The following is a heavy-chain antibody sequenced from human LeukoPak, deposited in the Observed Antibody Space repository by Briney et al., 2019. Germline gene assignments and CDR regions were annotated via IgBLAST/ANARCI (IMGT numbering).Heavy chain of an antibody. D-gene: IGHD1-1*01. CDR3: ARGQLGGSSGREVDY. CDR2: ISTDSKTI. J-gene: IGHJ4*02. Sequence: GGSLRLSCAASGFTFSTYSMHWVRPAPGKGVEWGSYISTDSKTIFYAGSVGGRFTISRDNAKNSLFLQMNSLRVEDTAVYYCARGQLGGSSGREVDYWGQGTLVTVSS. CDR1: GFTFSTYS. V-gene: IGHV3-48*04.